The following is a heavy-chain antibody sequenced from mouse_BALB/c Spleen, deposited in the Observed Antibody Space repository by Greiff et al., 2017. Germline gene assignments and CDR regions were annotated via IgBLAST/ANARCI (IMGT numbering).Heavy chain of an antibody. CDR3: ARRERGNDGYRYAMDY. V-gene: IGHV3-6*02. J-gene: IGHJ4*01. CDR1: GYSITSGYY. D-gene: IGHD2-3*01. CDR2: ISYDGSN. Sequence: EVKLQESGPGLVKPSQSLSLTCSVTGYSITSGYYWNWIRQFPGNKLEWMGYISYDGSNNYNPSLKNRISITRDTSKNQFFLKLNSVTTEDTATYYCARRERGNDGYRYAMDYWGQGTSVTVSS.